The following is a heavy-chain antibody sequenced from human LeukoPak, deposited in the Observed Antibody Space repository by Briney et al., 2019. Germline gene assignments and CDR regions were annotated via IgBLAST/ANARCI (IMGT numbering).Heavy chain of an antibody. CDR3: ARAVGARAYFDY. Sequence: GGSLRLSCAASGFTVSSNYMSWVCQAPGKGLEWVSVIYSGGSTYYADSVKGRFTISRDNSKNTLYLQMNSLRAEDTAVYYCARAVGARAYFDYWGQGTLVTVSS. CDR1: GFTVSSNY. V-gene: IGHV3-66*02. D-gene: IGHD1-26*01. J-gene: IGHJ4*02. CDR2: IYSGGST.